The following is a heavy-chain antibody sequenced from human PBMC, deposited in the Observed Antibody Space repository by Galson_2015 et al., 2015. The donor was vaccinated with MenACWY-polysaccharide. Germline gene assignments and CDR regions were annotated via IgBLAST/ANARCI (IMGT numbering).Heavy chain of an antibody. CDR2: IWYDGSNK. V-gene: IGHV3-33*01. CDR3: ARWVNLGCSSTSCADWYFDL. D-gene: IGHD2-2*01. J-gene: IGHJ2*01. CDR1: GFTFSSYG. Sequence: SLRLSCAASGFTFSSYGMHWVRQAPGKGLEWVAVIWYDGSNKYYADSVKGRFTISRDNSKNTLYLQMNSLRAEDTAVYYCARWVNLGCSSTSCADWYFDLWGRGTLVTVSS.